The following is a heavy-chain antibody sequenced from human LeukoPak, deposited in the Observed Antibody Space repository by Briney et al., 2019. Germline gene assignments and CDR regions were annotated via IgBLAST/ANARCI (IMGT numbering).Heavy chain of an antibody. D-gene: IGHD6-19*01. CDR2: INPNSGGT. CDR3: AGSSSGWPQPDYYYMDV. J-gene: IGHJ6*03. V-gene: IGHV1-2*02. CDR1: GGTFSSYA. Sequence: SSVKVSCKASGGTFSSYAISWVRQAPGQGLEWMGWINPNSGGTNYAQKFQGRVTMTRDTSISTAYMELSRLRSDDTAVYYCAGSSSGWPQPDYYYMDVWGKGTTVTVSS.